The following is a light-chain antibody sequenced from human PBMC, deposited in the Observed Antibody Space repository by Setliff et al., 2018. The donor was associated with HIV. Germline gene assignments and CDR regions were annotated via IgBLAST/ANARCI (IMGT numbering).Light chain of an antibody. CDR2: EVS. Sequence: QSALTQPASVSGSPGQSITISCTGTSSDVGGYNYVSWYQQHPGKAPKLMIYEVSNRPPGVSNRFSGSKSGNTASLTISGLQAEDEADYYCSSYTSSGTLVVFGGGTQLTVL. J-gene: IGLJ2*01. V-gene: IGLV2-14*01. CDR1: SSDVGGYNY. CDR3: SSYTSSGTLVV.